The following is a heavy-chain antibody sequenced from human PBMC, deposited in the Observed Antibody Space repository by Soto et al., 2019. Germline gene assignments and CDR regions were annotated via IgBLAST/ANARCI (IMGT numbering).Heavy chain of an antibody. CDR3: ARRKARITKFGVVDACDI. CDR2: SRNKANSYST. J-gene: IGHJ3*02. Sequence: EVQLVESGGGLVQPGESLRLSCAASGFTLSDHYMDWVRQAPGKGLEWVGRSRNKANSYSTEYAASVKGRFVFSRDESKNPLYRQMSRLKAEDPALYYCARRKARITKFGVVDACDIWGQGTMVTVS. D-gene: IGHD3-3*01. V-gene: IGHV3-72*01. CDR1: GFTLSDHY.